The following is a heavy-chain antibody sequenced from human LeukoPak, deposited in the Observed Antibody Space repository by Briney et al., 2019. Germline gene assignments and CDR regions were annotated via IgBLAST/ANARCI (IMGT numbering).Heavy chain of an antibody. Sequence: GGSLRLSCSASGFTFSSYAMHRVRQAPGKGLEYVSAISSNGGSTYYADSVKGRFTISRDNSKNTLYLQMSSLRAEDTAVYYCVKDLLPGYSSGWSMNYWGQGTLVTVSS. CDR2: ISSNGGST. CDR3: VKDLLPGYSSGWSMNY. J-gene: IGHJ4*02. D-gene: IGHD6-19*01. V-gene: IGHV3-64D*06. CDR1: GFTFSSYA.